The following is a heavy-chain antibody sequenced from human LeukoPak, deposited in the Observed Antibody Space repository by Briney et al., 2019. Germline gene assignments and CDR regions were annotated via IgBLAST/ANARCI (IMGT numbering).Heavy chain of an antibody. CDR1: GFTFSSYA. J-gene: IGHJ4*02. D-gene: IGHD3-3*01. CDR2: IRYDAVNK. V-gene: IGHV3-30*04. CDR3: AKTYYDFWSGYLLDY. Sequence: PGRSLRLSCAASGFTFSSYAMHWVRQAPGKGLEWVAFIRYDAVNKYYADPVKGRFTISRDNSKSTLYLQMTSLRPEDTALYYCAKTYYDFWSGYLLDYWGQGTLVTVSS.